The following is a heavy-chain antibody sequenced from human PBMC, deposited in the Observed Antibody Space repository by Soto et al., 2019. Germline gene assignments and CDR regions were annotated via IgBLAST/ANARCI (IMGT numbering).Heavy chain of an antibody. Sequence: GGSLRLSCAASGFTFSSYSMNWVRQAPGKGLEWVSSFSSSSSYIYYADSVKGRFTISRDNSKNTLYLQMNGLRAEDTAVYYCAKNDADYIGIVATIASDYYYMDVWGKGTTVTVSS. J-gene: IGHJ6*03. CDR3: AKNDADYIGIVATIASDYYYMDV. CDR1: GFTFSSYS. D-gene: IGHD5-12*01. CDR2: FSSSSSYI. V-gene: IGHV3-21*04.